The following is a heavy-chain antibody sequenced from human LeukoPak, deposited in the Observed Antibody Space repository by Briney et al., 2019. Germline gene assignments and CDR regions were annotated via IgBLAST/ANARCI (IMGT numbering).Heavy chain of an antibody. CDR2: INSDGSST. Sequence: GGSLRLSCAASGFTFSSYWMHWVRQAPGKGLVWVSRINSDGSSTSYADSVKGRFTISRDNAKNTLYLQMNSLRAEDTAVYYCVLLVVGTVRVGWGRGTLVTVSS. CDR1: GFTFSSYW. CDR3: VLLVVGTVRVG. V-gene: IGHV3-74*01. D-gene: IGHD2-15*01. J-gene: IGHJ4*02.